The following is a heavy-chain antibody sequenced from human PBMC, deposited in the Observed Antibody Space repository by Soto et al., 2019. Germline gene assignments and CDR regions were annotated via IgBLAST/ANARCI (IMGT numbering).Heavy chain of an antibody. CDR1: GFTFSSYG. V-gene: IGHV3-30*18. D-gene: IGHD6-19*01. CDR2: ISYDGSNK. CDR3: AKVLWLGTQLLDY. J-gene: IGHJ4*02. Sequence: PGGSLRLSCAASGFTFSSYGMHWVRQAPGKGLEWVAVISYDGSNKYYADSVKGRFTISRDNSKNTLYLQMNSLRAEDTAVYYCAKVLWLGTQLLDYWGQGTLVTVSS.